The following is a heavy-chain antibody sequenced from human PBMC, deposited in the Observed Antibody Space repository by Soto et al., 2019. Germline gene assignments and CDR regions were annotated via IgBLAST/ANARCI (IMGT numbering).Heavy chain of an antibody. V-gene: IGHV1-69*13. J-gene: IGHJ5*02. Sequence: VKVSCKASGGTFSSYAISWVRQAPGQGLEWMGGIIPIFGTANYAQKFQGRVTITADESTSTAYMELSSLRSEDTAVYYCARVSPYYDSSGYYQNWFDPWGQGTLVTVSS. D-gene: IGHD3-22*01. CDR2: IIPIFGTA. CDR1: GGTFSSYA. CDR3: ARVSPYYDSSGYYQNWFDP.